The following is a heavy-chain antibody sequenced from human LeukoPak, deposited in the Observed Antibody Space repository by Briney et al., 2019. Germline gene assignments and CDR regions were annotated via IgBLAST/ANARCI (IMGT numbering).Heavy chain of an antibody. CDR1: GFTVSSNE. J-gene: IGHJ6*02. Sequence: GGSLRLSCAASGFTVSSNEMSWVRQAPGKGLEWVSSISGGSTYYADSRKGRFTISRDNSKNTLHLQMNSLRAEDTAVYYCARDLGHYYGMDVWGQGTTVTVSS. V-gene: IGHV3-38-3*01. CDR3: ARDLGHYYGMDV. CDR2: ISGGST.